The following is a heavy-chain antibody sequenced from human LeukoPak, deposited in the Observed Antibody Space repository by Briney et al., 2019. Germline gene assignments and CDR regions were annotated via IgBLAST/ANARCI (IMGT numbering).Heavy chain of an antibody. Sequence: RASVKVSCKASGYSFTTHGISWVRQAPGKGLEWVSAISGSGGSTYYADSVKGRFTISRDNSKNTLYLQMNSLRAEDTAVYYCAKVSQNAAQISDYWGQGTLVTVSS. J-gene: IGHJ4*02. CDR3: AKVSQNAAQISDY. D-gene: IGHD2-15*01. CDR1: GYSFTTHG. CDR2: ISGSGGST. V-gene: IGHV3-23*01.